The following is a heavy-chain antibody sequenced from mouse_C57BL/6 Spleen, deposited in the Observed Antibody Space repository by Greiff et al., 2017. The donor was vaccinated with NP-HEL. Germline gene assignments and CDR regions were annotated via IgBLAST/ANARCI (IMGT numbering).Heavy chain of an antibody. CDR3: ARFYYGSLHAMDY. Sequence: QVQLQQPGAELVKPGASVKLSCKASGYTFTSYWMQWVKQRPGQGLEWIGEIDPSDSYTNYNQKFKGKATLTVDTSSSTAYMQLSSLTSEDSAVYYCARFYYGSLHAMDYWGQGTSVTVSS. CDR1: GYTFTSYW. CDR2: IDPSDSYT. J-gene: IGHJ4*01. D-gene: IGHD1-1*01. V-gene: IGHV1-50*01.